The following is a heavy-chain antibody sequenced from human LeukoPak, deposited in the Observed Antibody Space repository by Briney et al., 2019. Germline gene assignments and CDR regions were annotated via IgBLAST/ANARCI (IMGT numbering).Heavy chain of an antibody. CDR2: IYYSGST. CDR1: GGSISSYY. Sequence: SETLSLTCTVSGGSISSYYWSWIRQPPGKGLEWIGYIYYSGSTNYNPSLKSRVTISVDTSKNQFSLKLSSVTAADTAVYYCARDQMRGYYDSSGYSGHAFDIWGQGTMVTVSS. J-gene: IGHJ3*02. V-gene: IGHV4-59*01. CDR3: ARDQMRGYYDSSGYSGHAFDI. D-gene: IGHD3-22*01.